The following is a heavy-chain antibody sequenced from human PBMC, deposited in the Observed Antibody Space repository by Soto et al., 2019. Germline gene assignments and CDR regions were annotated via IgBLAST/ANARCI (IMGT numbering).Heavy chain of an antibody. J-gene: IGHJ4*01. Sequence: SGGSLRLSCAASGFTFNSYAMNWVRQAPGKGLAWVSAIGTDGNTYYANSVKGRFTISRDNSRTTLYLQMNSLRVEDTALYYCVRKYPGTRPFDYWGQGTLVTVSS. CDR2: IGTDGNT. D-gene: IGHD2-2*01. V-gene: IGHV3-23*01. CDR3: VRKYPGTRPFDY. CDR1: GFTFNSYA.